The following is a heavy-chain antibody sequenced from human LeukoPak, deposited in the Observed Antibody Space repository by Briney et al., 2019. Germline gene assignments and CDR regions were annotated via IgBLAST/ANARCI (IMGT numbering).Heavy chain of an antibody. J-gene: IGHJ6*02. D-gene: IGHD2-2*02. V-gene: IGHV4-59*01. Sequence: PSETLSLTCTVSGGSIGSYYWSWIRQPPGKGLEWIGYIYYSGNTNYNPSLKSRVTILLDTSKNQFSLKLSSVTAADTAVYYCARVIGYCSSTSCYRVYYGMDVWGQGTTVTVSS. CDR3: ARVIGYCSSTSCYRVYYGMDV. CDR1: GGSIGSYY. CDR2: IYYSGNT.